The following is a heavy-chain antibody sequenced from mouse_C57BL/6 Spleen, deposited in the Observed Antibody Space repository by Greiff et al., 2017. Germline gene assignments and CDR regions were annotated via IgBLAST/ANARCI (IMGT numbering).Heavy chain of an antibody. J-gene: IGHJ2*01. V-gene: IGHV5-17*01. CDR1: GFTFSDYG. CDR3: ASLNWDGVGY. Sequence: EVKVVESGGGLVKPGGSLKLSCAASGFTFSDYGMHWVRQAPEKGLEWVAYISSGSSTIYYANTVKGRFTISRDNAKNTLFLQMTSLRSEDTAMYYCASLNWDGVGYWGQGTTLTVSS. D-gene: IGHD4-1*01. CDR2: ISSGSSTI.